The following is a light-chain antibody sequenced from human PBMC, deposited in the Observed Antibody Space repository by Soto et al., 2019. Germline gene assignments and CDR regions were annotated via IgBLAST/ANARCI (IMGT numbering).Light chain of an antibody. CDR3: QQNNNWPLT. CDR2: GAS. J-gene: IGKJ4*01. V-gene: IGKV3-15*01. Sequence: EIVMTQSPATLSVSPGARATLSCRASQRISSNLAWYQQKPGQAPRLLMYGASTRATGIPARFSGSGSGTEFTLTISSLQSEDFAVYYCQQNNNWPLTFGGGTKVEIK. CDR1: QRISSN.